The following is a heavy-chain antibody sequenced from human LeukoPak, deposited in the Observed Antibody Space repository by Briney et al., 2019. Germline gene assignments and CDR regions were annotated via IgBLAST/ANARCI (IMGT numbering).Heavy chain of an antibody. J-gene: IGHJ3*02. CDR3: AREIIAAAPGDAFDI. Sequence: GGSLRLSCAASGFTFSSYAMHWVRQAPGKGLEWVAVISYDGSNKYYADSVKGRFTISRDNSKNTLYLQMNSLRAEDTAVYYCAREIIAAAPGDAFDIWGQGTMVTVSS. D-gene: IGHD6-13*01. CDR2: ISYDGSNK. CDR1: GFTFSSYA. V-gene: IGHV3-30-3*01.